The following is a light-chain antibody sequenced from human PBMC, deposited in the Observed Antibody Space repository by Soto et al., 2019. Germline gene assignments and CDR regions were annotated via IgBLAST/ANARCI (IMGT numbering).Light chain of an antibody. CDR2: GAS. CDR3: QQYGSSPLT. V-gene: IGKV3-15*01. Sequence: EIVITQSPTTLSGCPGERATLSCRASQSVSSNLAWYQQKPGQAPRLLIYGASTRATGIPARFSGSGSGTDFTLTISRLEPEDFAVYYCQQYGSSPLTFGGGTKVDI. CDR1: QSVSSN. J-gene: IGKJ4*01.